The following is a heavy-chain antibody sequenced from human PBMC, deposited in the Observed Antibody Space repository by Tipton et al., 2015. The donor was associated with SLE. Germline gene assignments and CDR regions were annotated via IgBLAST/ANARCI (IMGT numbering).Heavy chain of an antibody. J-gene: IGHJ4*02. CDR1: GASVSSGSYF. CDR3: ARVRGSVFGVVEYFDY. D-gene: IGHD3-3*01. CDR2: IYTSGNT. V-gene: IGHV4-61*09. Sequence: TLSLTCTVSGASVSSGSYFWRWVRQPAGAGMEWIGHIYTSGNTTYNPSLKSRVTISLDTSKNHFSLKLSSVNAADTAVYFCARVRGSVFGVVEYFDYWGQGALVTVSS.